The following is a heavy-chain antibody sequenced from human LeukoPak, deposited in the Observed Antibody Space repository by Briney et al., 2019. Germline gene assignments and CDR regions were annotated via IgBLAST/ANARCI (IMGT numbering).Heavy chain of an antibody. J-gene: IGHJ4*02. Sequence: GGSLRLSCAASGFTFSSYEMNWVRQAPGKGLEWVSAISGSGGGTYYADSVKGRSTISRDNSKNTLYVQMNSLRAEDTAVYYCAKDEGSSGWHYFDYWGQGTLVTVSS. CDR2: ISGSGGGT. V-gene: IGHV3-23*01. CDR1: GFTFSSYE. D-gene: IGHD6-19*01. CDR3: AKDEGSSGWHYFDY.